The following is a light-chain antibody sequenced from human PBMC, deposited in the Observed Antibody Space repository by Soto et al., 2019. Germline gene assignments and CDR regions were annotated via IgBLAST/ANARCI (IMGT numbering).Light chain of an antibody. CDR3: QHYNSWPRA. J-gene: IGKJ1*01. V-gene: IGKV3-15*01. CDR2: GAS. Sequence: EMGMTQSPATLSVSPGERATLSCRASQSVSSNLAWYQQKPGQAPRLLIYGASTRATGVPARLSGSGSGTEFTLTISSLQSEDFAVYHCQHYNSWPRAFGQGTKVESK. CDR1: QSVSSN.